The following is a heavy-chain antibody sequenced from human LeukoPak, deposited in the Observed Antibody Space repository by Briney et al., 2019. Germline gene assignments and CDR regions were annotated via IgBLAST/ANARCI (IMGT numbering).Heavy chain of an antibody. V-gene: IGHV3-21*01. CDR3: AREGIVVVPAAIAPSDY. J-gene: IGHJ4*02. CDR1: GFTFSSYS. Sequence: GGSLRLSCAASGFTFSSYSMNWVRQAPGKGLEWVSSISSSSSYIYYADSVKGRFTISRDNAKNSLYLQMNSLRAEDTAVYYCAREGIVVVPAAIAPSDYWGQGTLVTVSS. CDR2: ISSSSSYI. D-gene: IGHD2-2*01.